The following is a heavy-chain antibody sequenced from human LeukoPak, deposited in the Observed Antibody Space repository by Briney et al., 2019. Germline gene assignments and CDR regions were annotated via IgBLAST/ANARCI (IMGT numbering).Heavy chain of an antibody. V-gene: IGHV3-21*01. D-gene: IGHD6-6*01. CDR1: GFTFSSYS. J-gene: IGHJ3*02. Sequence: GGSLRLSCAASGFTFSSYSMNWVRQAPGKGLEWVSSISSSSSYIYYADSVRGRFTISRDNAKNSLYLQMNSLRAEDTAVYYCARDTPYSSSPYAFDIWGQGTMVTVSS. CDR3: ARDTPYSSSPYAFDI. CDR2: ISSSSSYI.